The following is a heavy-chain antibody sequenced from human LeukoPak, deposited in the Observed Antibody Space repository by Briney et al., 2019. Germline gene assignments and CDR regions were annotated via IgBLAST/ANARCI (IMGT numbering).Heavy chain of an antibody. D-gene: IGHD7-27*01. V-gene: IGHV4-59*01. CDR1: GVSISSYY. Sequence: PSETLSLTCTVSGVSISSYYWTWIRQPPGQGLEWIGYIYYSGSTKYNPSLKSRVTISVDTSKNQFSLNLSSLTAADTAVYYCARLGTWGSEWYLDLWGRGTLVTVSS. CDR3: ARLGTWGSEWYLDL. CDR2: IYYSGST. J-gene: IGHJ2*01.